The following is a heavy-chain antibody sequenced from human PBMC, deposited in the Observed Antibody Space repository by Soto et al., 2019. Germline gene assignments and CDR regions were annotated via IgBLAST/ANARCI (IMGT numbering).Heavy chain of an antibody. V-gene: IGHV3-43*01. Sequence: GGSLRLSCAASGFTFDDYTMHWVRQAPGKGLEWVSLISWDGGSTYYADSVKGRFTISRDNSKNSLYLQMNSLRTEDTALYYCAKDMGRDSSSWYYFDYWGQGTLVTVSS. CDR1: GFTFDDYT. J-gene: IGHJ4*02. D-gene: IGHD6-13*01. CDR2: ISWDGGST. CDR3: AKDMGRDSSSWYYFDY.